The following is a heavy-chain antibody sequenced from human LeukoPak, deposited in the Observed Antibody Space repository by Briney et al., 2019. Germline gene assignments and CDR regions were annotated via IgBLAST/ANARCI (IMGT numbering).Heavy chain of an antibody. V-gene: IGHV3-33*01. CDR3: AVMGGEHLVLDY. J-gene: IGHJ4*02. CDR2: IWYDGSNK. Sequence: PGRSLRLSCAASGFTFSSYGMHWVRQAPCKGLEWVAVIWYDGSNKYYADSVKGRFTISRDNSKNTLYLQMNSLRAEDTAVYYCAVMGGEHLVLDYWGQGTLVTVSS. D-gene: IGHD6-6*01. CDR1: GFTFSSYG.